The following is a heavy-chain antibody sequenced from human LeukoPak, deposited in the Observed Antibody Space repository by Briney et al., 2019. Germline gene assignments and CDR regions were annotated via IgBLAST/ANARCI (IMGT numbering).Heavy chain of an antibody. V-gene: IGHV4-34*01. D-gene: IGHD4-23*01. CDR1: GGSFSGYY. J-gene: IGHJ4*02. Sequence: SETLSLTCAVYGGSFSGYYWSWIRQPPGKGLEWIGEINHSGSNNYNPSLKSRVTISVDTSKTQFSLKLSSVTPADRAVYYCSRDPVVPPSVFDYWGQGTLVTVSS. CDR3: SRDPVVPPSVFDY. CDR2: INHSGSN.